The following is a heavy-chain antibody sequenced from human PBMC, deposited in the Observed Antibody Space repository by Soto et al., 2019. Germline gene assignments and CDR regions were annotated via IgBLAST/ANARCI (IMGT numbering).Heavy chain of an antibody. CDR2: INHSGST. V-gene: IGHV4-34*01. D-gene: IGHD3-10*01. Sequence: SETLSLTCAVYGGSFSGYYWSWIRQPPGKGLEWIGEINHSGSTNYNPSLKSRVTISVDTSKNQISLKLSSVTAADTAVYYCARAPYGWGAFDIWGQGTMVTVSS. J-gene: IGHJ3*02. CDR1: GGSFSGYY. CDR3: ARAPYGWGAFDI.